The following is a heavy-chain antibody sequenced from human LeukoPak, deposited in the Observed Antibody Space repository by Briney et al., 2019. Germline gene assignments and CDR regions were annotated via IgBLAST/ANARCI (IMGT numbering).Heavy chain of an antibody. V-gene: IGHV1-18*01. J-gene: IGHJ1*01. CDR1: GYTFTSSG. D-gene: IGHD1-26*01. CDR3: ARDRVQIVGASSVYFQY. Sequence: ASVKVSCKASGYTFTSSGISWVRQAPGQGLEWMGWISGNNGNTKYAQRFQGRVTMTTDTSTSTVYMDLRSLRSDDTAMYFCARDRVQIVGASSVYFQYWGQGTLVTVSS. CDR2: ISGNNGNT.